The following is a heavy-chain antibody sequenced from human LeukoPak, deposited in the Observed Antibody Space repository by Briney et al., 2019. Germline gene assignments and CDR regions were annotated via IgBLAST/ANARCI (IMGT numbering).Heavy chain of an antibody. J-gene: IGHJ4*02. CDR1: GFTFSSYT. D-gene: IGHD6-13*01. V-gene: IGHV3-30-3*01. CDR2: ISFDGSAK. Sequence: PGGSLRLSCAASGFTFSSYTMHWVRQAPGEGLEWVAVISFDGSAKYYADSVKGRFTISRDNSKNMLYLQMNSLRAEDAAVYYCARGPPYSSSWYFDYWGQGTLVTVSS. CDR3: ARGPPYSSSWYFDY.